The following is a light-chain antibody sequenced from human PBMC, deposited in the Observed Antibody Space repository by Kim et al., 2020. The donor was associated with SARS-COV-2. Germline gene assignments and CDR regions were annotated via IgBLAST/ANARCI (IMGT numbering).Light chain of an antibody. CDR2: TAS. CDR3: QQSYTTPRT. CDR1: ESIIKY. Sequence: GDRIIISCRESESIIKYLNWYQQKPGSAPNLIIYTASTLQSGNPSGSSGSGYGTDFTLTISNLQPEDFATYYCQQSYTTPRTLGQGTKA. V-gene: IGKV1-39*01. J-gene: IGKJ1*01.